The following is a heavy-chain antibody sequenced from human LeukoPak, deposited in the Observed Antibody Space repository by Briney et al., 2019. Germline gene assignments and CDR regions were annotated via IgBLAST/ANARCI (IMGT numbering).Heavy chain of an antibody. D-gene: IGHD2-21*01. J-gene: IGHJ4*02. V-gene: IGHV4-59*08. CDR3: ARHRFASPLDS. CDR2: IFYTGDS. CDR1: GVSSSSSY. Sequence: SETLSLTCTVSGVSSSSSYWSWIRQPPGKGLEWIGYIFYTGDSNHNPSFKSRVSISLDTSKDQISLKLNSVTAADTAVYYCARHRFASPLDSWGQGTLVTVSS.